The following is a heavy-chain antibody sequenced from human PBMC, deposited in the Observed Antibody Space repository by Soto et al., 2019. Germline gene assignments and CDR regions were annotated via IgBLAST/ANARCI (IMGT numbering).Heavy chain of an antibody. J-gene: IGHJ1*01. D-gene: IGHD3-22*01. CDR1: GYSISSGYY. CDR3: ALSSGYPEYFQH. CDR2: IYHSGST. V-gene: IGHV4-38-2*01. Sequence: SGTLALTCAVSGYSISSGYYWGWIRQPPGKGLEWIGYIYHSGSTYYNPSLKSRVTISVDTSKNQFSLKLSSVTAADTAVYYCALSSGYPEYFQHWGQGTLVTVSS.